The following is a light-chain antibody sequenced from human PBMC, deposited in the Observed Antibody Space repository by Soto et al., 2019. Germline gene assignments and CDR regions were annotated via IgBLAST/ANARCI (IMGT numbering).Light chain of an antibody. Sequence: EIVLTQSPGTLSLSPGERATLSCRASQSVSSSYLAWYQQKPGQAPRLLIYGASSRATGIPARFSGSGSGTDFTLTISRLEPEDFEVYYCQPYGSSRYTFGQGTKLEIK. CDR3: QPYGSSRYT. CDR1: QSVSSSY. J-gene: IGKJ2*01. V-gene: IGKV3-20*01. CDR2: GAS.